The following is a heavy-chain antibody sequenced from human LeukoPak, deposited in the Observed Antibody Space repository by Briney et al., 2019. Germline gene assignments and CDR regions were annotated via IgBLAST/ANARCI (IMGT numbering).Heavy chain of an antibody. CDR2: IYSGGST. CDR1: GFTVSSNY. D-gene: IGHD3-22*01. V-gene: IGHV3-53*01. Sequence: GGSLRLSCAAPGFTVSSNYMSWVRQAPGKGLEWVSVIYSGGSTYYADSVKGRFTISRDNSKNTLYLQMNSLRAEDTTVYYCARGGSGYYYYFDYWGQGTLVTVSS. J-gene: IGHJ4*02. CDR3: ARGGSGYYYYFDY.